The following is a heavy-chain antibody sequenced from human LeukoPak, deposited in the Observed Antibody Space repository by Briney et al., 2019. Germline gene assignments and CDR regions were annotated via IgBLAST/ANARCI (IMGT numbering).Heavy chain of an antibody. CDR2: INHSGST. J-gene: IGHJ5*02. CDR3: ARDGIRSSWLGNWFDP. D-gene: IGHD6-13*01. CDR1: GGSFSGYY. V-gene: IGHV4-34*01. Sequence: PSETLSLTCAVYGGSFSGYYWSWIRQPPGKGLEWIGEINHSGSTNYNPSLKSRVTISVDTSKNQFSLKLSSVTAADTAVYYCARDGIRSSWLGNWFDPWGQGTLVTVSS.